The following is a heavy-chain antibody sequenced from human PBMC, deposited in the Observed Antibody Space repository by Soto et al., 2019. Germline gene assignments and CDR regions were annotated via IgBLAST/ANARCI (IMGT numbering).Heavy chain of an antibody. V-gene: IGHV1-69*02. J-gene: IGHJ5*02. CDR2: IIPILGIA. D-gene: IGHD2-2*01. CDR3: ASPPYCSSTSCHNWFDP. CDR1: GGTFSSYT. Sequence: ASVKVSCKASGGTFSSYTISWVRQAPGQGLEWMGRIIPILGIANYAQKFQGRVTITADKSTSTAYMELSSLRSEDTAVYYCASPPYCSSTSCHNWFDPWGQGTLVTVSS.